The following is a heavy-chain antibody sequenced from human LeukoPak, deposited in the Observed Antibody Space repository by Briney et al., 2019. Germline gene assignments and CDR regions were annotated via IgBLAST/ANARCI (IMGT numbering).Heavy chain of an antibody. CDR1: GFTVSTKY. D-gene: IGHD5-12*01. J-gene: IGHJ4*02. Sequence: GGSLRLSCAASGFTVSTKYMSWVRQAPGKGLEWVSVVYSGGSTYYADSVKDRFTISRDFFKNMLYLQVNGLSAEDTAVYYCARVAPIRHFDSWGQGTLVTVSS. V-gene: IGHV3-66*01. CDR2: VYSGGST. CDR3: ARVAPIRHFDS.